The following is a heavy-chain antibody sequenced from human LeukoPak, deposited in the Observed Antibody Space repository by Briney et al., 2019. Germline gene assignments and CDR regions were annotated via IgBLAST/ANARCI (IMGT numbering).Heavy chain of an antibody. V-gene: IGHV3-21*01. J-gene: IGHJ3*02. CDR2: ISSSSSYI. Sequence: GGSLRLSCAASVFTFSSYAMSWVRQAPGKGLEWVSSISSSSSYIYYADSVKGRFTISRDNAKNSLYLQMNSLRAEDTAVYYCARAMVLWFRELFGDAFDIWGQGTMVTVSS. CDR3: ARAMVLWFRELFGDAFDI. D-gene: IGHD3-10*01. CDR1: VFTFSSYA.